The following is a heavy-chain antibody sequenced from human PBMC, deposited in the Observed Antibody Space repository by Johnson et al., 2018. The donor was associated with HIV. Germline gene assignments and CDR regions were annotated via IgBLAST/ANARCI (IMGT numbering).Heavy chain of an antibody. CDR1: GFTFSDYY. CDR2: IASSDSPI. CDR3: AGGYGSGSGDAFDI. D-gene: IGHD3-10*01. V-gene: IGHV3-11*04. Sequence: VHLVESGGGLEQPGGSLRLSCAASGFTFSDYYMRWIRQAPGKGLEWVSYIASSDSPIYYADSVKGRFTISRDNAKNSLYLQMNSLRAEDTAVYYCAGGYGSGSGDAFDIWGQGTMVTVSS. J-gene: IGHJ3*02.